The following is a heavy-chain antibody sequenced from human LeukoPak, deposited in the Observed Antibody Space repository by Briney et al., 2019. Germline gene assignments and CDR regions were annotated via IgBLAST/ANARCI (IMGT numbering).Heavy chain of an antibody. V-gene: IGHV3-30-3*01. CDR3: ARDPRGPTGNDHYGRDSFDL. CDR2: LFYDGDRK. J-gene: IGHJ4*02. D-gene: IGHD3-10*02. Sequence: GGSLRLSCAASGFTFGNYAMHWVRQAPGKGLEWVGVLFYDGDRKHYADSVKGRFTMSRDNTQSTLYLQLSSLRGEDTAVYYCARDPRGPTGNDHYGRDSFDLWGQGTLVTVSS. CDR1: GFTFGNYA.